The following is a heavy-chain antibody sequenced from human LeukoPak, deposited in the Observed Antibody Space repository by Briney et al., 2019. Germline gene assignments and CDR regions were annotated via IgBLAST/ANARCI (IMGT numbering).Heavy chain of an antibody. CDR3: ARVGAYSSGWFDAFNI. D-gene: IGHD6-19*01. J-gene: IGHJ3*02. CDR2: IYYSGRA. CDR1: GGSIRSYY. V-gene: IGHV4-59*13. Sequence: SETLSLTCTVSGGSIRSYYWSWMREPPGKGREWSGYIYYSGRANYNRSLKSRVTIPVDTYKNQFSLKLSSVTPADTAVYYCARVGAYSSGWFDAFNIWGQGTMVTVSS.